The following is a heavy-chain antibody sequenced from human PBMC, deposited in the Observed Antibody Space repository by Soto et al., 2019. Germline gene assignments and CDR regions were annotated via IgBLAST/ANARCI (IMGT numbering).Heavy chain of an antibody. V-gene: IGHV5-51*01. Sequence: PXESLKISCKGSGYRFTTYWIDWVRQMPGKGLEWMGIIYPGDSETRYSPSFQGRVTISADKSISTAYLQWSSLKASDTAMYYCARQEYSGNDPEDAMDVWGQGNTVTVSS. CDR3: ARQEYSGNDPEDAMDV. CDR1: GYRFTTYW. CDR2: IYPGDSET. D-gene: IGHD5-12*01. J-gene: IGHJ6*02.